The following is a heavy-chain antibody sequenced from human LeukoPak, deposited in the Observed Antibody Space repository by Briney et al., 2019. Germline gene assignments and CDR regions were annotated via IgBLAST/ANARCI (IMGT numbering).Heavy chain of an antibody. Sequence: PGGSPRLSCAASGFSFSDYYMNWIRQAPGKGLEWVSYISSSSTYTNYADSVKGRFTISRDNAKNSVYLQMNSLRGEDTAVYYCARVNYYDSSGSWIDYWGQGTLVTVSS. CDR1: GFSFSDYY. CDR3: ARVNYYDSSGSWIDY. J-gene: IGHJ4*02. CDR2: ISSSSTYT. V-gene: IGHV3-11*06. D-gene: IGHD3-22*01.